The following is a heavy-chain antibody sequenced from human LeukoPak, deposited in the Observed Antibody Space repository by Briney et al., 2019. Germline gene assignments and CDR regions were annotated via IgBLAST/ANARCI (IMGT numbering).Heavy chain of an antibody. CDR2: ISGSGGST. J-gene: IGHJ3*02. V-gene: IGHV3-23*01. CDR1: GFTFSSYA. CDR3: AKDGPIEADAFDI. Sequence: GDSLRLPCAASGFTFSSYAMSWVRQAPGKGLEWVPAISGSGGSTYYADSVKGRFTISRDNSKNTLYLQMNSLRAEDTAVYYCAKDGPIEADAFDIWGQGTMVTVSS. D-gene: IGHD2/OR15-2a*01.